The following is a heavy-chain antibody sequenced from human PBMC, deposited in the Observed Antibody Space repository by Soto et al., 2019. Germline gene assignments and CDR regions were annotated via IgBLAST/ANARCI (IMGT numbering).Heavy chain of an antibody. V-gene: IGHV3-74*01. CDR2: IKSDGSST. CDR1: GFTFSTYW. J-gene: IGHJ5*02. CDR3: ARSDWFDP. Sequence: PGGSLRLSCAASGFTFSTYWMHWVRQAPGKGLVWVSRIKSDGSSTTYADSVKGRFTISRDNAKNTLHLQMNSLRVEDTAVYYCARSDWFDPWGQGTLVTVSS.